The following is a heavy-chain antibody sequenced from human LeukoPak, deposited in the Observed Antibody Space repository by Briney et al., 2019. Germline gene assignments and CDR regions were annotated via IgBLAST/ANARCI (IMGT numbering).Heavy chain of an antibody. V-gene: IGHV3-23*01. CDR3: AKEVSGWYNGNWFDP. Sequence: GGSLRLSCAVSGFTFSSYAMSWVRQAPGKGLEWVSAISGSGDGTYYADSVKGRFTISRDNSKNTLYLQMNSLRAEDTALYYCAKEVSGWYNGNWFDPWGQGTLVIVSS. CDR1: GFTFSSYA. J-gene: IGHJ5*02. CDR2: ISGSGDGT. D-gene: IGHD6-19*01.